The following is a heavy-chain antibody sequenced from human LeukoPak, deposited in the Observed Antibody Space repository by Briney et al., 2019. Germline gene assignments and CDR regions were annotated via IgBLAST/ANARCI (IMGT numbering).Heavy chain of an antibody. Sequence: GGSLRLSCAASGFTFSSYGMHWVRQAPGKGLEWVAVISYDGSSKYYADSVKGRFTISRDNSKNTLYLQMNSLRAEDTAVYYCARDRTMVRGVITYYFDYWGQGTLVTVSS. CDR1: GFTFSSYG. CDR2: ISYDGSSK. D-gene: IGHD3-10*01. J-gene: IGHJ4*02. V-gene: IGHV3-30*03. CDR3: ARDRTMVRGVITYYFDY.